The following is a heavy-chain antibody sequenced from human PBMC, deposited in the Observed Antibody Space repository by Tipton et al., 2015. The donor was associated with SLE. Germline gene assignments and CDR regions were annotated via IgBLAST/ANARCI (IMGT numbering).Heavy chain of an antibody. CDR2: IWYDGSNK. Sequence: SLRLSCAASGFTFSSYGMHWVRQAPGKGLEWVAVIWYDGSNKYYADSVKGRFTISRDNSKNTLYLQMNSLGAEDTAVYYCAKDRGIAAAGGEYFDLWGRGTLVTVSS. D-gene: IGHD6-13*01. V-gene: IGHV3-33*06. CDR1: GFTFSSYG. J-gene: IGHJ2*01. CDR3: AKDRGIAAAGGEYFDL.